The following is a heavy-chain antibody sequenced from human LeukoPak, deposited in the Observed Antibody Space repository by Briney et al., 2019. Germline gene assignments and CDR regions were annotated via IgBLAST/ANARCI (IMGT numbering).Heavy chain of an antibody. CDR2: ISGSGGST. D-gene: IGHD4-23*01. CDR3: ARRAGGYSHPYDY. Sequence: PGGSLRLSCAASGFTFSSYAMSWVRQAPGKGLEWVSAISGSGGSTYYADSVKGRFTISRDNSKNTLYLQMNSLGAEDTAVYYCARRAGGYSHPYDYWGQGVLVTVSS. J-gene: IGHJ4*02. CDR1: GFTFSSYA. V-gene: IGHV3-23*01.